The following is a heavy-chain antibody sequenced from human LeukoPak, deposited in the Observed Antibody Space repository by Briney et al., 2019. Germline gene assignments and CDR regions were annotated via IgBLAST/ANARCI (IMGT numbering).Heavy chain of an antibody. Sequence: GGSLRLSCAPSGFTFSSFSMNWVRQAPGKGLEWISYISNSGSDISYADSVKGRFTISRANAKNSLYLQMNSLRDEDTAVYYCARLTYGYWGQGTLVSVSS. J-gene: IGHJ4*02. D-gene: IGHD4-17*01. CDR3: ARLTYGY. V-gene: IGHV3-48*02. CDR2: ISNSGSDI. CDR1: GFTFSSFS.